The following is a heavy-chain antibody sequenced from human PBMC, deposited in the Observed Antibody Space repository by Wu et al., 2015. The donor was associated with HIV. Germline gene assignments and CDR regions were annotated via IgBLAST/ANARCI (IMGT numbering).Heavy chain of an antibody. D-gene: IGHD6-25*01. Sequence: QVQLVQSGAEVKKPGASVSVSCKAFGYTFSNYYIHWVRQAPGQGLEWMGLINPGIGSTYYAEKFQGRVTMTRDTSTSTVNMQLGTLTSEDTAVYYCNRGMQRWVNDAFDIWGQGTMVTVSS. CDR2: INPGIGST. V-gene: IGHV1-46*03. CDR3: NRGMQRWVNDAFDI. J-gene: IGHJ3*02. CDR1: GYTFSNYY.